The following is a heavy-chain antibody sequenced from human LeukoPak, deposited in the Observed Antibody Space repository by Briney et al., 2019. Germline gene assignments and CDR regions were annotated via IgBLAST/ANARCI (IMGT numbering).Heavy chain of an antibody. D-gene: IGHD7-27*01. Sequence: LQTLSLTCAISGDSVSSNTAAWNWITQSPSRGLEWLGRTYYRSKWYHDYEVSVKSRITINPDTSKNQFSLQLNSVTPEDTAVYYCAREQTGERLDAFDIWGQGTMVTVSS. CDR1: GDSVSSNTAA. J-gene: IGHJ3*02. CDR3: AREQTGERLDAFDI. CDR2: TYYRSKWYH. V-gene: IGHV6-1*01.